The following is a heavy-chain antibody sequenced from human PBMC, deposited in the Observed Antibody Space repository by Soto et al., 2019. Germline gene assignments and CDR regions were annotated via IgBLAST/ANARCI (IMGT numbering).Heavy chain of an antibody. CDR1: GGTFSSYA. CDR2: TIPIFGTA. CDR3: ARTGTSMTTMTYDWFAP. Sequence: SVKVSCKASGGTFSSYAISWVRQAPGQGLEWMGGTIPIFGTANYAQKFQGRVTITADESTSTAYMELSSLRSEDTAVYYCARTGTSMTTMTYDWFAPWGQGTLVTVYS. V-gene: IGHV1-69*13. J-gene: IGHJ5*02. D-gene: IGHD4-17*01.